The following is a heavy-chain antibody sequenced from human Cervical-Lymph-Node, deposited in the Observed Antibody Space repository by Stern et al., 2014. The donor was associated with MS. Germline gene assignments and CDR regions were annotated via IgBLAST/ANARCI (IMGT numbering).Heavy chain of an antibody. CDR2: IFPGRSDI. V-gene: IGHV5-51*01. Sequence: VQLVQSGPEVKRPGESLKISCPASGYTFTSYWIGWVRQMPGKGLEWIAIIFPGRSDIKYSPSFQGQVPISANKSSSTTYLQWNNLKASDTAIYYCARQRYFDYWGQGTLVTVSS. J-gene: IGHJ4*02. CDR3: ARQRYFDY. CDR1: GYTFTSYW.